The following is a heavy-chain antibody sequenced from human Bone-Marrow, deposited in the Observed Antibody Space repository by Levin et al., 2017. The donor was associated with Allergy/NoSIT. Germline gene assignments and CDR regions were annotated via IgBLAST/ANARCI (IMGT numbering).Heavy chain of an antibody. Sequence: ASVKVSCKASGGTFSSYAISWVRQAPGQGLEWMGGIIPIFGTANYAQKFQGRVTITADESTSTAYMELSSLRSEDTAVYYCARDGGAFTVTTNWYFDLWGRGTLVTVSS. CDR1: GGTFSSYA. CDR3: ARDGGAFTVTTNWYFDL. V-gene: IGHV1-69*13. D-gene: IGHD4-17*01. J-gene: IGHJ2*01. CDR2: IIPIFGTA.